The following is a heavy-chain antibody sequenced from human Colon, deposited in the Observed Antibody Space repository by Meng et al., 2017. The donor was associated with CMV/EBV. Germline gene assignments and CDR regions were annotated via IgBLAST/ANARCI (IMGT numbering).Heavy chain of an antibody. D-gene: IGHD6-13*01. J-gene: IGHJ4*02. CDR3: AKSPGGYSSSWSPFDS. Sequence: GESLKISCVASGFTFSSYAMSWVRQGPGKGLEWISSISGSGETSHYADSVKGRFTISRDNSKNTLYLQMNSLRDDDTAVYYCAKSPGGYSSSWSPFDSWGQGTLVTVSS. CDR1: GFTFSSYA. V-gene: IGHV3-23*01. CDR2: ISGSGETS.